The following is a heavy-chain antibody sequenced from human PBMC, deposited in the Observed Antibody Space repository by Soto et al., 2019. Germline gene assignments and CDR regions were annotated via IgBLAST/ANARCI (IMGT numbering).Heavy chain of an antibody. CDR3: ATGGYYPDY. J-gene: IGHJ4*02. CDR2: VKSKTHGGTT. V-gene: IGHV3-15*01. Sequence: EVQLVESGGGLVKPGGSLRLSCAGSGFTFSNAWMNWVRQAPGKGLEWVGRVKSKTHGGTTDYAALVKGRFTISRDDSENPVFLQMNSLKTEDTAVYYCATGGYYPDYWGQGTLVTVSS. D-gene: IGHD3-10*01. CDR1: GFTFSNAW.